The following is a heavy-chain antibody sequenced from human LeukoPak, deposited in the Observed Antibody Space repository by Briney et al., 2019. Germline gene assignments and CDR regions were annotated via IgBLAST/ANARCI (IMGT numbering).Heavy chain of an antibody. J-gene: IGHJ4*02. V-gene: IGHV3-48*03. D-gene: IGHD1-26*01. Sequence: GGSLRLSCAASGFSFSSYEMNWVRQAPGRGLECIAYISSRSSSMFYADSVKGRFTISRDNAENSLYLQMNGLRAEDTAVYYCANALGAHYFDSWGQGTLVTVSS. CDR3: ANALGAHYFDS. CDR2: ISSRSSSM. CDR1: GFSFSSYE.